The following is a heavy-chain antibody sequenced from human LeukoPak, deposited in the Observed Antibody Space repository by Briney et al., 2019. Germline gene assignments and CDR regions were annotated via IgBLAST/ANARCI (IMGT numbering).Heavy chain of an antibody. CDR2: INSDGSDT. CDR1: GFTFSNYW. V-gene: IGHV3-74*01. Sequence: PGGSLRLSCAASGFTFSNYWMHWVRQAPGKGLVWASRINSDGSDTTYADSVKGRFSISRDNAKSTLFLQMNSLGAEDTALYYCARGGCDTTRCYTGAFDIWGQGTMVTVSS. J-gene: IGHJ3*02. CDR3: ARGGCDTTRCYTGAFDI. D-gene: IGHD2-2*02.